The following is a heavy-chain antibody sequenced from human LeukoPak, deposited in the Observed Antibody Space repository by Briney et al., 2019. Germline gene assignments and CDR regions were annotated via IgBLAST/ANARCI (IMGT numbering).Heavy chain of an antibody. CDR2: ISSSGSSI. CDR3: AGDLRAITMFRGVNPSYFDY. J-gene: IGHJ4*02. D-gene: IGHD3-10*01. Sequence: GGSLRLSCSASGFAFDNYWMSWVRQAPGKGLEWVSYISSSGSSIYYADSVKGRFTISRDNGKNSLYLQMNSLRAEDTALYYCAGDLRAITMFRGVNPSYFDYWGQGTLVTVSS. CDR1: GFAFDNYW. V-gene: IGHV3-11*01.